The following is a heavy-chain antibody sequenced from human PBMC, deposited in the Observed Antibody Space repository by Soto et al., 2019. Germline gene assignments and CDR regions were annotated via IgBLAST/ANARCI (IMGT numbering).Heavy chain of an antibody. V-gene: IGHV4-34*01. Sequence: SETLSLTCAVYGGSFSGYYWSWIRQPPGKGLEWIGEINHSGSTNYNPSLKSRVTISVDTSKNQFSLKLSSVTAADTAVYYCARVNVELEPGVDSWGQGTLVTVSS. CDR2: INHSGST. J-gene: IGHJ5*01. CDR1: GGSFSGYY. CDR3: ARVNVELEPGVDS. D-gene: IGHD1-1*01.